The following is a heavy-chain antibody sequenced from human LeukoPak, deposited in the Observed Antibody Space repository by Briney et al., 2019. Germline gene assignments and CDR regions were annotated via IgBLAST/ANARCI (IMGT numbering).Heavy chain of an antibody. CDR2: IWYDGSNK. CDR3: ANKQWEYYFDY. V-gene: IGHV3-33*06. J-gene: IGHJ4*02. CDR1: GFTFSSYG. D-gene: IGHD1-26*01. Sequence: GGSLRLSCAASGFTFSSYGMHWVRQAPGMGLEWVAVIWYDGSNKYYADSVKGRFTISRDNSKNTLYLQMNSLRAEDTAVYYCANKQWEYYFDYWGQGTLVTVSS.